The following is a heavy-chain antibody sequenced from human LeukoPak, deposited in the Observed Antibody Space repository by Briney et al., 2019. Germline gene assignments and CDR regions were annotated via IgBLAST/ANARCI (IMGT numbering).Heavy chain of an antibody. D-gene: IGHD2-2*01. CDR2: IWYDGSNK. Sequence: PGRSLRLSCAASGFTFSSYGMHWVRQAPGKGLEWVAVIWYDGSNKYYADSVKGRFTISRDNSKNTLYLQMNSLRAEDTAVYYCARDKRASCYDYWGQETLVTVSS. CDR1: GFTFSSYG. V-gene: IGHV3-33*01. CDR3: ARDKRASCYDY. J-gene: IGHJ4*02.